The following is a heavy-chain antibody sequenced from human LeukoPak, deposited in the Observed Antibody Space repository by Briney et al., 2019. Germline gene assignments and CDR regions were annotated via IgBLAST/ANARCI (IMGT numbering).Heavy chain of an antibody. J-gene: IGHJ3*02. CDR1: GGSISSGSYY. CDR2: IYTSGST. CDR3: AREVSSSWKPGAFDI. V-gene: IGHV4-61*02. D-gene: IGHD6-13*01. Sequence: SQTLSLTCTVSGGSISSGSYYWSWIRQPAGKGLEWIGRIYTSGSTNYNPSLKSRVTISVDTSKNQFSLKLSSVTAADTAVYYCAREVSSSWKPGAFDIWGQGTMVTVSS.